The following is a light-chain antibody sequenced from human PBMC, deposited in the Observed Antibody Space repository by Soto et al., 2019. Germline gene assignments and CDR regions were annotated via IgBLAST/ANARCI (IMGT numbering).Light chain of an antibody. CDR1: QGISNY. J-gene: IGKJ1*01. CDR3: QVYNSAPRT. CDR2: SAS. Sequence: DIQMTQSPSSLSASVGDRVTITCRASQGISNYLAWYQQRPGTVPKLLIYSASTLQSGVPSRFSGSGSGTDFTLTISSLQPEDVATYYCQVYNSAPRTFGQGTKVEIK. V-gene: IGKV1-27*01.